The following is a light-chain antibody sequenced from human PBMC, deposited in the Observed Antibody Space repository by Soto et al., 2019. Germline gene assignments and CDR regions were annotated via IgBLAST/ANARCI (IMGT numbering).Light chain of an antibody. V-gene: IGKV3-20*01. CDR1: QSFTSNN. Sequence: EIVLTQSPGTLSLSPGERATLSCRASQSFTSNNLAWYQRKPGQAPRLLIYGASSRATGIPDRFSGSGSGTDFTLTISRLEPEDFAVYYCQHYVSPPITFGQGTRLEIK. CDR3: QHYVSPPIT. CDR2: GAS. J-gene: IGKJ5*01.